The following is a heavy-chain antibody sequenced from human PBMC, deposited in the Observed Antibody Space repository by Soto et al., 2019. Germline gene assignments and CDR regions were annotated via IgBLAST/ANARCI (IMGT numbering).Heavy chain of an antibody. V-gene: IGHV3-15*07. CDR1: GFTFSNAW. J-gene: IGHJ6*02. CDR2: IKSKTDGGTT. CDR3: TTDEGAAAGTYYYYYGMDV. D-gene: IGHD6-13*01. Sequence: EVQLVESGGGLVKPGGSLRLSCAASGFTFSNAWMNWVRQAPGKGLEWVGRIKSKTDGGTTDYAAPVKGRFTISRDDSKNTLYLQMNSLKTEDTAVYYCTTDEGAAAGTYYYYYGMDVWGQGTTVTVSS.